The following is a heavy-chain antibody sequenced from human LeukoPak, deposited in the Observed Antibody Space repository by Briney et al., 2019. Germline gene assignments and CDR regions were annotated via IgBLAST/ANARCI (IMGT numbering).Heavy chain of an antibody. CDR2: IKSKTDGGTT. Sequence: GSLRLSCAASGFTFSNAWMSWVRQAPGKGLEWVGRIKSKTDGGTTDYAAPVKGRFTISRDDSKNTLYLQMNSLKTEDTAVYYCTTEPLGYCTNGVCYPINYYYGMDVWGQGTTVTVSS. CDR3: TTEPLGYCTNGVCYPINYYYGMDV. CDR1: GFTFSNAW. J-gene: IGHJ6*02. V-gene: IGHV3-15*01. D-gene: IGHD2-8*01.